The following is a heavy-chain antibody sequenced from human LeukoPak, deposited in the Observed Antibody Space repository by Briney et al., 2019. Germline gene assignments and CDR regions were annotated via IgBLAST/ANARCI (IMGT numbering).Heavy chain of an antibody. CDR3: ATAKGIAAAGTFDY. D-gene: IGHD6-13*01. Sequence: ASVKVSSKVSGYTLTELSMHWVRQAPGKGLEWMGGFDPEDGETIYAQKFQGRVTMTEDTSTDTAYMELSSLRSEGTAVYYCATAKGIAAAGTFDYWGQGTLVTVSS. V-gene: IGHV1-24*01. CDR2: FDPEDGET. J-gene: IGHJ4*02. CDR1: GYTLTELS.